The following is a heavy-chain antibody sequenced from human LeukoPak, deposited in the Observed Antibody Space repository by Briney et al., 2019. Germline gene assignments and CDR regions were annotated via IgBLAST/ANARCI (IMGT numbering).Heavy chain of an antibody. CDR1: GFTVSGDY. D-gene: IGHD2/OR15-2a*01. V-gene: IGHV3-53*01. Sequence: GGSLRLSCAVSGFTVSGDYMSWVRQAPGKGLEWVSVIYRGGSTYYADSVKGRFTIFRDNSKNTLYLQMNSLRAGDTAVYYCARDVHWPPTFPYWGQGTLVTVSS. J-gene: IGHJ4*02. CDR2: IYRGGST. CDR3: ARDVHWPPTFPY.